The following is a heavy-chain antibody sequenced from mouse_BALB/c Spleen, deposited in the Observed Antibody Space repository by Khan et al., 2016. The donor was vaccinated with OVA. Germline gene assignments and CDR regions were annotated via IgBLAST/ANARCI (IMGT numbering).Heavy chain of an antibody. CDR2: ISYSGRT. D-gene: IGHD1-1*01. CDR3: ARSVTITTVVATDFDY. V-gene: IGHV3-2*02. CDR1: GYSITSDYA. Sequence: LQESGPGLVKPSQSLSLTCTVTGYSITSDYAWNWIRQFPGNKLEWVGYISYSGRTSYNPSLKSRISITRDTSKNQFFLQLSSVTTGDTATYYCARSVTITTVVATDFDYWGQGTTLTVSS. J-gene: IGHJ2*01.